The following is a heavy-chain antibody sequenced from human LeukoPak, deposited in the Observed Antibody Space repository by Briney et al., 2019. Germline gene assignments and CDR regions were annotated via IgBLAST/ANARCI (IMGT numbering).Heavy chain of an antibody. J-gene: IGHJ4*02. CDR3: AKVDSGIVATGSPYFDY. V-gene: IGHV3-23*01. Sequence: GGSLRLSCAASGFTFSSFAMSWIRQAPGKGLEWVSSVSTSGVGTYYADSVRGRFTISRDNSKNTVFLQMNSLRAEDTAVYYCAKVDSGIVATGSPYFDYWGQGTLVTVSS. CDR1: GFTFSSFA. CDR2: VSTSGVGT. D-gene: IGHD6-13*01.